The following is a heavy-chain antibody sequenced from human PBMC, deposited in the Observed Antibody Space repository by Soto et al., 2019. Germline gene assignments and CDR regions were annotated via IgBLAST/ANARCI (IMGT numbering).Heavy chain of an antibody. CDR1: GFTFSSHS. Sequence: PGGSLRLSCAASGFTFSSHSINWVRQAPGKGLEWVSYISGSGATKYYADSVKGRFTISRDNARNSLYLQMSSLSDEDTAVYYCARAIRGNSCYSYGVDVWGQGATVTVSS. J-gene: IGHJ6*02. CDR3: ARAIRGNSCYSYGVDV. V-gene: IGHV3-48*02. D-gene: IGHD5-12*01. CDR2: ISGSGATK.